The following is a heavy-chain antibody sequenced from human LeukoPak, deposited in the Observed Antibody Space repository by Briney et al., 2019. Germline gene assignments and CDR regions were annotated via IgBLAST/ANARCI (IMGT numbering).Heavy chain of an antibody. V-gene: IGHV3-30*04. CDR1: GFTFSSYA. J-gene: IGHJ4*02. Sequence: PGRSLRLSCAASGFTFSSYAMHWVRQAPGKGLEWVAVIADDGSNKYYADSVKGRFTISRDNAKNSLYLQMNSLRAEDTALYYCARERAVAGRGAFDYWGQGTLVTVSS. CDR2: IADDGSNK. CDR3: ARERAVAGRGAFDY. D-gene: IGHD6-19*01.